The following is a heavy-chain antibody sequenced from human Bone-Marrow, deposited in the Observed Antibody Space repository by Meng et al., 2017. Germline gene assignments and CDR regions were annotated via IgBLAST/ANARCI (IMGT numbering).Heavy chain of an antibody. D-gene: IGHD7-27*01. CDR3: AKDLDLTGVINAFDI. Sequence: ASVKVSCKVSGYTLTELSMHWVRQAPGKGLEWMGGFDPEDGETIYAQKFQGRVTMTEDTSTDTAYMELSSLRSEDTAVYYCAKDLDLTGVINAFDIWGQGTMVTVSS. V-gene: IGHV1-24*01. J-gene: IGHJ3*02. CDR1: GYTLTELS. CDR2: FDPEDGET.